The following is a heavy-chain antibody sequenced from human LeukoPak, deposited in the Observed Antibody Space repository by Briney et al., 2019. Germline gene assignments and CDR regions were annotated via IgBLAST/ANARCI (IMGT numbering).Heavy chain of an antibody. J-gene: IGHJ4*02. D-gene: IGHD6-19*01. Sequence: ASVKVSCKASGGTFSSYAISWVRQAPGQGLEWMGGIIPIFGTANYAQKFQGRVTITADESTSTAYMELSSLRSEDTAVYYCARDRLRRAPVDYWGQGTLVTVSS. V-gene: IGHV1-69*13. CDR1: GGTFSSYA. CDR3: ARDRLRRAPVDY. CDR2: IIPIFGTA.